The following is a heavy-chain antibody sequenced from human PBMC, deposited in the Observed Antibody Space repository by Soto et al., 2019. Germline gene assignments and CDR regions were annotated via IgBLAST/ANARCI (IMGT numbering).Heavy chain of an antibody. V-gene: IGHV4-59*01. D-gene: IGHD3-22*01. CDR2: IYFRGTT. CDR3: ARMNYYDTSGYPFDY. Sequence: SETLSLTCTVSGGSISSYYWSWIRQPPGKGLEWIGYIYFRGTTNYNPSLKSRVTMSADTSKNQFSLKLSSVTAADTAVYYCARMNYYDTSGYPFDYWGQGMMVTVSS. CDR1: GGSISSYY. J-gene: IGHJ4*02.